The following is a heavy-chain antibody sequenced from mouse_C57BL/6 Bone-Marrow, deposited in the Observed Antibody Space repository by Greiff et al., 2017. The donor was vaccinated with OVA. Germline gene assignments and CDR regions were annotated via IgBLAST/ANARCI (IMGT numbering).Heavy chain of an antibody. CDR1: GYTFTSYW. V-gene: IGHV1-72*01. D-gene: IGHD1-1*01. J-gene: IGHJ1*03. Sequence: VQLQQPGAELVKPGASVKLSCKASGYTFTSYWMHWVKQRPGRGLEWIGRIDPNSGGTKYNEKFKSKATLTVDKPSSTAYMQLSSLTSEDSAVYCCAGTTVVATGYFDVWGTGATVTVSS. CDR2: IDPNSGGT. CDR3: AGTTVVATGYFDV.